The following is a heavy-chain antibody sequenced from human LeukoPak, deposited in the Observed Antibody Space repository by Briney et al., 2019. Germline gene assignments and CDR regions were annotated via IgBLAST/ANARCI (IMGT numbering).Heavy chain of an antibody. D-gene: IGHD3-10*01. J-gene: IGHJ4*02. CDR1: GFTFSSYA. V-gene: IGHV3-30*04. CDR3: AREVRGGNDY. CDR2: ISYDGSNK. Sequence: PGRSLRLSCPASGFTFSSYAMHWVRQAPGKGLEWVAVISYDGSNKYHADSVKGRFTISRDNSKNTLYLQMNSLRAEDTAVYYCAREVRGGNDYWGQGTLVTVSS.